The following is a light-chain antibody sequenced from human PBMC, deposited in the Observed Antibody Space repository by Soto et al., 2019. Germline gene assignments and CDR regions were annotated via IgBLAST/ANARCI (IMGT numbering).Light chain of an antibody. V-gene: IGLV3-21*02. CDR3: QVWDSSSDHHWV. CDR1: NIGSKS. CDR2: DDS. J-gene: IGLJ3*02. Sequence: SYELTQPPSVSVAPGQTARITWGGNNIGSKSVHWYQQKPGQAPVLVVYDDSDRPSGIPERFSGSNSGNTATLTIRRVEAGDEADYYCQVWDSSSDHHWVFGGGTKLTVL.